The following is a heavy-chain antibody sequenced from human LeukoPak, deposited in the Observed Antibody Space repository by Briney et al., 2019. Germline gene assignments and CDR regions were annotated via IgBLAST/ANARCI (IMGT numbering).Heavy chain of an antibody. V-gene: IGHV3-9*01. J-gene: IGHJ4*02. CDR2: ISWNSGSI. CDR3: AKDTEAVAGAYTFDY. Sequence: GGSLRLSCAASGFTFYDYAMHWVRQAPGKGLEWVSGISWNSGSIGYADSVKGRFTISRDNAKNSLYLQMNSLRAEDTALYYCAKDTEAVAGAYTFDYWGQGTLVTVSS. CDR1: GFTFYDYA. D-gene: IGHD6-19*01.